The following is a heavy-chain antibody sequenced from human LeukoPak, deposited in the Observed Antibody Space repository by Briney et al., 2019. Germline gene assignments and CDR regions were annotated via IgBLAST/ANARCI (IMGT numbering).Heavy chain of an antibody. Sequence: GASVKVSCKASGYTFTSYDINWVRQATGQGLEWMGWMNPNSGNTGYAQKFQGRVTITRDTSTNTAYMELISLRSEDMAVYYCARGRWTAHTVGYYFDSWGQGTLVTVSS. J-gene: IGHJ4*02. CDR3: ARGRWTAHTVGYYFDS. CDR2: MNPNSGNT. V-gene: IGHV1-8*03. D-gene: IGHD2-21*02. CDR1: GYTFTSYD.